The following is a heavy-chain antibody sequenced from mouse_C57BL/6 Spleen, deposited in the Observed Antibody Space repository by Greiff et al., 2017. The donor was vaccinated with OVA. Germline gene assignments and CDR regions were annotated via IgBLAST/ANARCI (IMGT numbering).Heavy chain of an antibody. J-gene: IGHJ2*01. V-gene: IGHV5-4*01. CDR1: GFTFSSYA. CDR2: ISDGGSYT. Sequence: EVMLVESGGGLVKPGGSLKLSCAASGFTFSSYAMSWVRQTPEKRLEWVATISDGGSYTYYPDNVKGRFTISRDNAKNNLYLQMSHLKSEDTAMYYCARDVGSYYFDYWGQGTTLTVSS. CDR3: ARDVGSYYFDY.